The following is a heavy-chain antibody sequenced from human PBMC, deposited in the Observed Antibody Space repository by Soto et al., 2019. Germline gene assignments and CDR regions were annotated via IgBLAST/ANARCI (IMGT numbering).Heavy chain of an antibody. Sequence: GGSLRLSCAASGFTVSSNYMSWVRQAPGKGLEWVSVIYSGGSTYYADSVKGRFTISRDNSKNTLYLQMNSLRAEDTAVYYCARSYGYYYYGMDVWGQGTTVTVSS. CDR1: GFTVSSNY. V-gene: IGHV3-53*01. J-gene: IGHJ6*02. CDR3: ARSYGYYYYGMDV. D-gene: IGHD5-18*01. CDR2: IYSGGST.